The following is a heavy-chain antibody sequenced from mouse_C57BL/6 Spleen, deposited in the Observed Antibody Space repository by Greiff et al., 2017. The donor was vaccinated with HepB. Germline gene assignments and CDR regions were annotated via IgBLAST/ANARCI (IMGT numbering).Heavy chain of an antibody. CDR3: TREDYYGSPAWLAY. Sequence: VQPQQSGAELVRPGASVTLSCKASGYTFTDYEMHWVKQTPVHGLEWIGAIDPETGGTAYNQKFKGKAILTADKSSSTAYMELRSLTSEDSAVYYCTREDYYGSPAWLAYWGQGTLVTVSA. V-gene: IGHV1-15*01. CDR1: GYTFTDYE. D-gene: IGHD1-1*01. CDR2: IDPETGGT. J-gene: IGHJ3*01.